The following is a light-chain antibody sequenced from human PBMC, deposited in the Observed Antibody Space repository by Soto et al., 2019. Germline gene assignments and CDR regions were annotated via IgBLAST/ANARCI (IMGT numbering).Light chain of an antibody. CDR2: GNS. J-gene: IGLJ1*01. V-gene: IGLV1-40*01. CDR3: QSYDSSLSGHYG. Sequence: QSVLTQPPSVSGAPGQRVTISCTGSSSNIGAGYDVHWYQQLPGTAPKLLIYGNSNRPSVVPDRFSGSKSGTSASLAITGLQAEDEADYYCQSYDSSLSGHYGFGTGTKVTVL. CDR1: SSNIGAGYD.